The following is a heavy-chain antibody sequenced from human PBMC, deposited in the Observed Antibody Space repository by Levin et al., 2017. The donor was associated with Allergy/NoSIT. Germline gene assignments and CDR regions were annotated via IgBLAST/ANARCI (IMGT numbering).Heavy chain of an antibody. CDR1: GGTFSSNA. D-gene: IGHD2-2*01. J-gene: IGHJ3*02. Sequence: PGGSLRLSCKASGGTFSSNALNWVRQAPGQGLEWMGGIRPIFGTADYAQKYQGRVSITADESTGTAYMELSSLRSDDTAMYYCTMEANIVVLPAAGDSFDIWGQGTMVTVSS. CDR2: IRPIFGTA. V-gene: IGHV1-69*01. CDR3: TMEANIVVLPAAGDSFDI.